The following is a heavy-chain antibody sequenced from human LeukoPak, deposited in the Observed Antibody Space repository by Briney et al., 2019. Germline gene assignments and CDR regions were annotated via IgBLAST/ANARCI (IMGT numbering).Heavy chain of an antibody. CDR2: ISTSGSTI. CDR3: AREHCSTTSCYFDS. CDR1: GFTFSDYY. D-gene: IGHD2-2*01. Sequence: GGSLRLSCAASGFTFSDYYMIWMGQAPGQGLGWVSYISTSGSTIYHADSVKGRFTISRDNAKNSLYLQMNSLRAEDTAVYYCAREHCSTTSCYFDSWGQGSLVTVSS. J-gene: IGHJ5*01. V-gene: IGHV3-11*01.